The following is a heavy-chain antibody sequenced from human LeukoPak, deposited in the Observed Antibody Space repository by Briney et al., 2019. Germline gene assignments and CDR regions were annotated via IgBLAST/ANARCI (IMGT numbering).Heavy chain of an antibody. J-gene: IGHJ5*02. Sequence: SETLSLTCAVYGGSFSGYYWSWIRQPPGKGLEWIGEINHSGSTNYNPSLKSRVTISVDTSKNQFSLKLSSVTAADTAVYYCARRGIVVVPASVEERPPQPKSNSRWFDPWGQGTLVTVSS. CDR1: GGSFSGYY. V-gene: IGHV4-34*01. CDR2: INHSGST. D-gene: IGHD2-2*01. CDR3: ARRGIVVVPASVEERPPQPKSNSRWFDP.